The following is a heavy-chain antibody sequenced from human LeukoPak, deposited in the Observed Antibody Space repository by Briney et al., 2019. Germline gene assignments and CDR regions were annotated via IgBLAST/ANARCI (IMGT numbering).Heavy chain of an antibody. CDR1: GFTFSSYA. J-gene: IGHJ4*02. CDR3: ARAGVNGYDFPVDY. CDR2: ISSNGGST. D-gene: IGHD5-12*01. Sequence: GGSLRLSCAASGFTFSSYAMHWVRQAPGKGLEYVSAISSNGGSTYYANSVKGRLTISRDNSKNTLYLQMGSLRAEDMAVYYCARAGVNGYDFPVDYWGQGTLVTVSS. V-gene: IGHV3-64*01.